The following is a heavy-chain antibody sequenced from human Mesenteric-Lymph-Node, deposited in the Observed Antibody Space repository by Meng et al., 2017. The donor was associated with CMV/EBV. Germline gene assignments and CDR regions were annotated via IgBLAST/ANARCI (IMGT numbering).Heavy chain of an antibody. Sequence: GESLKISCAASGFTFSSYGTHWVRQAPGKGLEWVAFIRYDGSNKYYADSVKGRFTISRDNSKNTLYLQMNSLRAEDTAVYYCANSYGSFDYWGQGTLVTVSS. D-gene: IGHD5-18*01. CDR2: IRYDGSNK. CDR3: ANSYGSFDY. CDR1: GFTFSSYG. J-gene: IGHJ4*02. V-gene: IGHV3-30*02.